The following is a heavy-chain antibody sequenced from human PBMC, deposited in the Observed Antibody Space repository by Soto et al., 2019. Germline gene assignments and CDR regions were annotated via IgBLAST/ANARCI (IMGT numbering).Heavy chain of an antibody. V-gene: IGHV1-69*01. D-gene: IGHD5-18*01. CDR2: FIPIFGTA. CDR1: RGSFSASG. CDR3: ARSGYSYGPNMV. J-gene: IGHJ4*02. Sequence: LVQSGAEVKKPGSSVKVSCRAGRGSFSASGFSWVRQAPGQGLEWVGGFIPIFGTANYAQKFQDRVTMTADESMSTVYMELRSLRSEDTALYYCARSGYSYGPNMVWGQGTLVTVST.